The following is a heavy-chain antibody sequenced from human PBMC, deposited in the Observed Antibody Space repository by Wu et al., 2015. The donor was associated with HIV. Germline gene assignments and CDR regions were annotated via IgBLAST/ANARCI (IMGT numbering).Heavy chain of an antibody. CDR2: MNSNNGKT. CDR1: GDGFTSYA. J-gene: IGHJ6*02. D-gene: IGHD3-10*01. CDR3: ATSYYGSGSYPTFYYYYAMDV. Sequence: QVHLVQFGGEVKKPGSSVKVTCKASGDGFTSYAVSWVRQAPGQGLEWMGGMNSNNGKTGYGQKFQGRVAMTRNISTRTAYMELSGLKSEDTAVYYCATSYYGSGSYPTFYYYYAMDVWAKGPRSPSP. V-gene: IGHV1-8*02.